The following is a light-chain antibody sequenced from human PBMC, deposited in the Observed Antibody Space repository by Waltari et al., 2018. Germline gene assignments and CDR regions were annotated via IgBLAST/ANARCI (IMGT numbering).Light chain of an antibody. CDR2: SKN. V-gene: IGLV1-44*01. CDR1: SSTLRSNT. J-gene: IGLJ2*01. Sequence: QSVLTQPPSASGPPGQRVTISCSGSSSTLRSNTVNWYQQLPGTAPKLLIYSKNQRPAGVPDRFSGSKSGTSASLAISGLQSEDEADYYCAAWDDSLNGVVFGGGTKLTVL. CDR3: AAWDDSLNGVV.